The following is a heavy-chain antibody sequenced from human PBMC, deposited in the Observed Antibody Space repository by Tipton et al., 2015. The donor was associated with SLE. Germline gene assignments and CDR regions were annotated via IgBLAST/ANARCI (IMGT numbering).Heavy chain of an antibody. CDR1: GGSISSRSYY. CDR2: IYYSGST. V-gene: IGHV4-39*01. D-gene: IGHD1-14*01. CDR3: ARQGTGFGSGRDDY. Sequence: TLSLTCTVSGGSISSRSYYWGWIRQPPGKEPEWIGSIYYSGSTYYTPSLKSRVTTSVDTSKNQFSPSLYSVTVEDTAVYYCARQGTGFGSGRDDYWGQGILVTVSS. J-gene: IGHJ4*02.